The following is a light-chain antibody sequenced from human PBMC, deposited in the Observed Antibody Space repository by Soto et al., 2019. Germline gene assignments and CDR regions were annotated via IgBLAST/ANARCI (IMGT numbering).Light chain of an antibody. J-gene: IGLJ3*02. CDR3: SSFTSINTWV. V-gene: IGLV2-14*01. CDR2: EVS. CDR1: SSDVGGYNY. Sequence: ALTQPASVSGSPGQSITISCTGTSSDVGGYNYVSWYQQHPGKAPKLMIYEVSNRPSGVSNRFSGSKSGNTASLTISGLQAEDEADYYCSSFTSINTWVFGGGTKLTVL.